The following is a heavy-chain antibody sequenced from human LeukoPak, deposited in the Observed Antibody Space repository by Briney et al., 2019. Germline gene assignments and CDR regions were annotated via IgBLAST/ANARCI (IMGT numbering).Heavy chain of an antibody. D-gene: IGHD6-13*01. CDR1: GGSISSYY. CDR3: ARHADSSSWYLGFDY. J-gene: IGHJ4*02. V-gene: IGHV4-59*08. Sequence: PSETLSLTCTVSGGSISSYYWSWIRQPPGKGLEWIGYIYYSGSTNYNPSLKSRVTISVDTSKNQFSLKPSSVTAADTAVYYCARHADSSSWYLGFDYWGQGTLVTVSS. CDR2: IYYSGST.